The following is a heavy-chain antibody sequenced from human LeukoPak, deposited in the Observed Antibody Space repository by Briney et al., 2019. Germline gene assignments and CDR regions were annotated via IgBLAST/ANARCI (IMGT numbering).Heavy chain of an antibody. CDR3: AKGEEQWLVGYFDY. CDR2: ISSSSSYI. CDR1: GFTFSSYS. Sequence: PGGSLRLSCAASGFTFSSYSMNWVRQAPGKGLEWVSSISSSSSYIYYADSVKGRFTISRDNSKNSLYLQMNSLRTEDTALYYCAKGEEQWLVGYFDYWGQGTLVTVSS. J-gene: IGHJ4*02. D-gene: IGHD6-19*01. V-gene: IGHV3-21*04.